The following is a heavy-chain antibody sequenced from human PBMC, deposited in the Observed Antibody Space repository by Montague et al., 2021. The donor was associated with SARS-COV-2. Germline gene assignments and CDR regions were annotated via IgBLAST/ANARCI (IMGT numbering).Heavy chain of an antibody. V-gene: IGHV4-59*01. CDR2: IYYSGST. D-gene: IGHD3-10*01. Sequence: SETLSLTCTVSGGSISTYYWSWIRQPPGKGLEWIGYIYYSGSTNYYPSLKSRVTISVDTSKNQFSLKLSSVTAADTAVYYCARAGITMVRGVNRWAFDIWGQGTMVTVSS. CDR3: ARAGITMVRGVNRWAFDI. CDR1: GGSISTYY. J-gene: IGHJ3*02.